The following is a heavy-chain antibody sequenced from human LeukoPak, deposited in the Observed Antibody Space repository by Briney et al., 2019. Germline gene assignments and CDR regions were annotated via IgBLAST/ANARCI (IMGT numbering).Heavy chain of an antibody. CDR3: ARVGRSRGSLPNSYYYMDV. CDR2: IIPMFGSA. J-gene: IGHJ6*03. D-gene: IGHD1-26*01. CDR1: GDIFNSYS. V-gene: IGHV1-69*05. Sequence: SVKVSCKASGDIFNSYSVSWVRQAPGQGLEWMGGIIPMFGSANYAQKFQGRVTITTDQSTTIAYMELSSLSSEDTAVYYCARVGRSRGSLPNSYYYMDVWGKGTTVTVSS.